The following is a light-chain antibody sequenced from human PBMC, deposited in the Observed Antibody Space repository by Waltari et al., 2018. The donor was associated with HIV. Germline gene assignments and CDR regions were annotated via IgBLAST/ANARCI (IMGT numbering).Light chain of an antibody. CDR2: DVT. Sequence: QSALTQPASVSGSPGHSITISGTVTRNDLGRYDLVSWYQHQPGSAPKLIIYDVTKWPSGVSHRFSGSKSGATASLTISGLQAEDEADYYCCSYAGITTWVFGGGTKVTVL. V-gene: IGLV2-23*02. CDR3: CSYAGITTWV. J-gene: IGLJ3*02. CDR1: RNDLGRYDL.